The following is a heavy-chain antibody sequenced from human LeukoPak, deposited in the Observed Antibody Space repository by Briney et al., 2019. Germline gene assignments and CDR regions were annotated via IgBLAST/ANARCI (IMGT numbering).Heavy chain of an antibody. J-gene: IGHJ6*03. D-gene: IGHD5-12*01. Sequence: SETLSLTCAVYGGSFSGYYWSWIRQPPGKGLEWIGEINHSGSTNYNPSLKSRVTISVDTSKNQFSLKLSSVTAADTAVYYCARGINSGYDAMDVWGKGTTVTVSS. V-gene: IGHV4-34*01. CDR3: ARGINSGYDAMDV. CDR2: INHSGST. CDR1: GGSFSGYY.